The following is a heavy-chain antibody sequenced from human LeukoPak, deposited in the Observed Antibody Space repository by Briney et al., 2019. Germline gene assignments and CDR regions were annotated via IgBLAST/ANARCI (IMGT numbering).Heavy chain of an antibody. D-gene: IGHD6-13*01. CDR1: GYTFTSYG. CDR3: ARSSIAAAAPTEFDP. CDR2: ISAYNGNT. Sequence: ASVKVSCKASGYTFTSYGISWVRQAPGQGLAWMGWISAYNGNTNYAQKLQGRVTMTTDTSTSTAYMELRSLRSDDTAVYYCARSSIAAAAPTEFDPWGQGTLVTVSS. V-gene: IGHV1-18*01. J-gene: IGHJ5*02.